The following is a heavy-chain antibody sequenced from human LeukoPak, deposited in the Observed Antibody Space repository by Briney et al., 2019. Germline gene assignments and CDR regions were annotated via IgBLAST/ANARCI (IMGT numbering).Heavy chain of an antibody. J-gene: IGHJ3*02. CDR2: INAGNGYT. Sequence: ASVKVSCKTSGYTFTTYAFHWVRQAPGQRLEWMGWINAGNGYTKYSQMFQGRVTITRDTSATTAYMELSSLRSEDTAVYYCATFSWLLFAFDIWGQGTMVTVSS. V-gene: IGHV1-3*01. D-gene: IGHD3-3*01. CDR1: GYTFTTYA. CDR3: ATFSWLLFAFDI.